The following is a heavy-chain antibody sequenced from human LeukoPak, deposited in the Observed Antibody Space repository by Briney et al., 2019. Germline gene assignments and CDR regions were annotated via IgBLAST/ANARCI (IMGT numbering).Heavy chain of an antibody. V-gene: IGHV4-4*07. CDR1: GGSISSYY. CDR3: ARGSGSGWYHDAFDI. D-gene: IGHD6-19*01. J-gene: IGHJ3*02. Sequence: SETLSLTCTASGGSISSYYWSWIRQPAGKGLEWIGRIYTSGSTNYNPSLKSRVTMSVDTSKNQFSLKVTSVTATDTAVYYCARGSGSGWYHDAFDIWGQGTMVTVSS. CDR2: IYTSGST.